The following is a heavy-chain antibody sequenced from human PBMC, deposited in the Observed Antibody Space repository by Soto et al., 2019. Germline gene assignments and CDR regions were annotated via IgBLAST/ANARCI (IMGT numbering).Heavy chain of an antibody. CDR2: INPGDSDI. J-gene: IGHJ6*02. CDR3: ARHEQFYYYYYGMDV. D-gene: IGHD4-4*01. CDR1: GYSFTTYW. V-gene: IGHV5-51*01. Sequence: PGESLKISCKASGYSFTTYWIAWVRQMPGKGLEWMGIINPGDSDIRYSPSFQGRVTISADNSISTAYLQWSSLKASDTAMYYRARHEQFYYYYYGMDVWGQGTAVTVSS.